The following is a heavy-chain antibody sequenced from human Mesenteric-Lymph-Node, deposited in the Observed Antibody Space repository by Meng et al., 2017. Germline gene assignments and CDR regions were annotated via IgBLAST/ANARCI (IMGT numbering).Heavy chain of an antibody. CDR3: AKTRAYDSSGPRYYYYYGMDV. V-gene: IGHV3-23*01. D-gene: IGHD3-22*01. Sequence: GESLKISCAASGFTFSSYAMSWVRQAPGKGLEWVSAISGSGGSTYYADSVKGRFTISRDNSKNTLYLQMNSLRAEDTAVYYCAKTRAYDSSGPRYYYYYGMDVWGQGTMVTVSS. CDR1: GFTFSSYA. J-gene: IGHJ6*02. CDR2: ISGSGGST.